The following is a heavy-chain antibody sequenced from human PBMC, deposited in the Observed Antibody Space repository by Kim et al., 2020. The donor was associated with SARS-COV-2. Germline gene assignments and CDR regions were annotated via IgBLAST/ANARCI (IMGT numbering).Heavy chain of an antibody. V-gene: IGHV3-15*01. Sequence: GGTTDYATPLKGRSTISRDDSKNTLYLQMNSLKTGDTAVYFCTASVGVGYWGQGTLVTVSS. CDR2: GGTT. J-gene: IGHJ4*02. CDR3: TASVGVGY. D-gene: IGHD1-26*01.